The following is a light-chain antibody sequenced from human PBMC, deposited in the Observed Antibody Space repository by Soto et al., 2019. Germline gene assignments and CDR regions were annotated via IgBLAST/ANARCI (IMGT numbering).Light chain of an antibody. Sequence: EIVLTQSPGTLSLSPGERATLSCRASQSVSSSYLAWYQQKPGQAPRLLIYGASTRATGIPARFSGSRSGTEFTLTISSLQSEDFAVYYCQQYNNWPPLTFGAGTKVDI. CDR2: GAS. CDR1: QSVSSSY. J-gene: IGKJ4*01. V-gene: IGKV3-15*01. CDR3: QQYNNWPPLT.